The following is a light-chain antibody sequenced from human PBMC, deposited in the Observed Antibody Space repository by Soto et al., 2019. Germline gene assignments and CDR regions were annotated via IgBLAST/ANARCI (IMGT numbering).Light chain of an antibody. J-gene: IGLJ1*01. CDR1: SSDVGGYNY. V-gene: IGLV2-14*03. CDR2: DVS. CDR3: NSYTSSSTHV. Sequence: QSVLTQPASVSGSPGQSITISCTGTSSDVGGYNYVSWYQQHPGKAPKLIISDVSNRPSGVSNRFSGSKSGNTASLTISGLQAEDEADYYCNSYTSSSTHVFGNGTKVTVL.